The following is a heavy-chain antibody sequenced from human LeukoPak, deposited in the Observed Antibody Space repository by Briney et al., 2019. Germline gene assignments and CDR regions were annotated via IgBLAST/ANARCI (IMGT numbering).Heavy chain of an antibody. CDR3: ARPSGTYNRFDY. CDR2: IYPGDSDT. D-gene: IGHD1-26*01. J-gene: IGHJ4*02. CDR1: GYIFTNSW. Sequence: GESLKISCKGSGYIFTNSWFGWVRQKPGKGLEWMGIIYPGDSDTKYNPSFQGQVTISADKSITTAYLQWSSLKASDTAMYYCARPSGTYNRFDYWGQGTLVTVSS. V-gene: IGHV5-51*01.